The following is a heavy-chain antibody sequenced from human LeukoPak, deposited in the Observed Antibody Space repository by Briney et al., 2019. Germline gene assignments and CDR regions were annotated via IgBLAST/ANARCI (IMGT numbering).Heavy chain of an antibody. CDR1: GYTFTSYD. CDR2: MNPNRGNT. CDR3: ARVSPLFYDDAFDI. Sequence: ASVKVSCKASGYTFTSYDINWVRQATGQGLEWMGWMNPNRGNTGYAQKFQGRVIMTRNTSISTAYMELSSLRSEDTAVYYCARVSPLFYDDAFDIWGQGTMVTVSS. J-gene: IGHJ3*02. D-gene: IGHD5/OR15-5a*01. V-gene: IGHV1-8*01.